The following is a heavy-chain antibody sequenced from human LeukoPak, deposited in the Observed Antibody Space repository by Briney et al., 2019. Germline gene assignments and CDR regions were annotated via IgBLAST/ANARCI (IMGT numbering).Heavy chain of an antibody. V-gene: IGHV1-58*02. CDR3: AALLDDYGDSLDY. Sequence: SVKVSCKASGFRFTSSAMQWVRQARGQRLEWIGWIVVGSGNTNYAQKFQERVTNTRDMSTSTAYMELSSLRSEDTAVYYCAALLDDYGDSLDYWGQGTLVTVSS. D-gene: IGHD4-17*01. CDR1: GFRFTSSA. CDR2: IVVGSGNT. J-gene: IGHJ4*02.